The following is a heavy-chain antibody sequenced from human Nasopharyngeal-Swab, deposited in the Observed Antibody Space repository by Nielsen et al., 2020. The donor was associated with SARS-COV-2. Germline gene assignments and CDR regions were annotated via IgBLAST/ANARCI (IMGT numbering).Heavy chain of an antibody. CDR3: ARDKGSSWYTYYYYYGMDV. CDR1: GFTFSSYA. D-gene: IGHD6-13*01. V-gene: IGHV3-30-3*01. CDR2: ISYDGSKK. Sequence: GGSLRLSCAASGFTFSSYAMHWVRQAPGKGLEWVAVISYDGSKKYYADSVKGRFTISRDNSKNTLYLQMNSLRAEDTAVYYCARDKGSSWYTYYYYYGMDVWGQGTTVTVSS. J-gene: IGHJ6*02.